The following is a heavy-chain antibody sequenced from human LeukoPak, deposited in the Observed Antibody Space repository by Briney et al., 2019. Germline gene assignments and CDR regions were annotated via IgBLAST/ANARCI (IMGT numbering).Heavy chain of an antibody. J-gene: IGHJ4*02. Sequence: ASVKVSCKASGYTFTSYDINWVRQATGQGLEWMGWMNPNSGNTGYAQKFQGRVTMTRNTSISTAYMELSSLRSEDTAVYYCGATYGSGDGVVDYWGQGTLVTVSS. D-gene: IGHD3-10*01. CDR3: GATYGSGDGVVDY. V-gene: IGHV1-8*01. CDR1: GYTFTSYD. CDR2: MNPNSGNT.